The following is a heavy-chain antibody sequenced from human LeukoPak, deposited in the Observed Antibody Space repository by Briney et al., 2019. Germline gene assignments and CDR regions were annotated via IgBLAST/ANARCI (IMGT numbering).Heavy chain of an antibody. J-gene: IGHJ4*02. Sequence: SETLSLTCAVYGGSFSGYYWSWIRQPPGKGLEWIGEINHSGSTNYNPSLKSRVTISVDTSKNQFSLKLSSVTAADTAVYYCARVRPHFDYWGQGTLVTVSS. CDR2: INHSGST. CDR3: ARVRPHFDY. CDR1: GGSFSGYY. V-gene: IGHV4-34*01.